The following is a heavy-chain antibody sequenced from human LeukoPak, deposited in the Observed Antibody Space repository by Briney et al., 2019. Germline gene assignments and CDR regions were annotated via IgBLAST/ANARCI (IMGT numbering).Heavy chain of an antibody. CDR1: GYTFTSYD. V-gene: IGHV1-8*01. CDR3: ARVFRPLREDFDY. CDR2: MNPNSGNT. D-gene: IGHD1-26*01. J-gene: IGHJ4*02. Sequence: ASVKVSCKASGYTFTSYDINWVRQATGQGLEWMGWMNPNSGNTGYAQKFQGRVTMTRNTSISTAYMELSSLRSEDTAVYYCARVFRPLREDFDYWGQGTLVTVSS.